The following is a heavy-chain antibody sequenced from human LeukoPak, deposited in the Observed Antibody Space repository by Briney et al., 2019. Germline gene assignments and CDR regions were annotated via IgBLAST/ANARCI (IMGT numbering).Heavy chain of an antibody. V-gene: IGHV3-7*04. CDR3: AWGMDV. CDR2: IRHDGREK. CDR1: GFTLSTYW. Sequence: GGSLRLSCAASGFTLSTYWMTWVRQAPGKAPEWVANIRHDGREKYYVGSVKGRFIISRDNAKNSPYLQMNSLRLEDTAIYYCAWGMDVWGQGTTVTVSS. J-gene: IGHJ6*02.